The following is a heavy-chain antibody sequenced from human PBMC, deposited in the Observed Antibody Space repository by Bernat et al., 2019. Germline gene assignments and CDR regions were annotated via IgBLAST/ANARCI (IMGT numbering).Heavy chain of an antibody. D-gene: IGHD6-19*01. Sequence: QVQLVESGGGVVQPGRSLRLSCAASGFTFSSYGMHWVRQAPGKGLEGVAVISYDGSNKYYADSVKGRFTISRDNSKNTLYLQMNSLRAEDTAVYYCANLPVAGAATFDYWGQGTLVTVSS. CDR3: ANLPVAGAATFDY. V-gene: IGHV3-30*18. CDR1: GFTFSSYG. J-gene: IGHJ4*02. CDR2: ISYDGSNK.